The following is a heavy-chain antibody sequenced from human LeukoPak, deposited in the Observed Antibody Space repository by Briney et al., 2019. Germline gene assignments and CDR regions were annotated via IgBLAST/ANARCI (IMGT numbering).Heavy chain of an antibody. D-gene: IGHD6-19*01. CDR3: AKDRDSSGWYPPYGMDV. CDR1: GFTFSSYG. V-gene: IGHV3-30*02. Sequence: GGSLRLSCTASGFTFSSYGMHWVRQAPGKGLEWVSFIRFDGSEKYYADSVKGRFTISRDNSKNTLYLQMNSLRAEDTAVYYCAKDRDSSGWYPPYGMDVWGQGTTVTVSS. CDR2: IRFDGSEK. J-gene: IGHJ6*02.